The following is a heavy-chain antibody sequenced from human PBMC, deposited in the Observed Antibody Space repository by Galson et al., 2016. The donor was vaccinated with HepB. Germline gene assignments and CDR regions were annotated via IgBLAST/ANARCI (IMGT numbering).Heavy chain of an antibody. CDR1: GFAFSAYE. V-gene: IGHV3-30*18. D-gene: IGHD2-21*01. CDR3: AKDQIPGAPDFFDF. J-gene: IGHJ4*02. Sequence: SLRLSCATSGFAFSAYEVHWVRQAPGEGLEWVAVMSPGGNIKLYTDSVKGRFTISRDNSRNTLYLQMNSLRPEDTAVYYCAKDQIPGAPDFFDFWGQGTLVTVSS. CDR2: MSPGGNIK.